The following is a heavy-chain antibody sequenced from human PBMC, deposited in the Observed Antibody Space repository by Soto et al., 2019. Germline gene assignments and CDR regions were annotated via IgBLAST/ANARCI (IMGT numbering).Heavy chain of an antibody. CDR1: GDSITNNKW. CDR2: MHHSGSI. V-gene: IGHV4-4*02. CDR3: ARDKITGLFDY. J-gene: IGHJ4*02. Sequence: PSETLSLTCSVSGDSITNNKWWSWVRQPPGKGLEWIGEMHHSGSIHYNAPLKSRATISVDKSRNQFSLHLTSVTAADTAVYYCARDKITGLFDYWGQGTLVTVSS. D-gene: IGHD2-8*02.